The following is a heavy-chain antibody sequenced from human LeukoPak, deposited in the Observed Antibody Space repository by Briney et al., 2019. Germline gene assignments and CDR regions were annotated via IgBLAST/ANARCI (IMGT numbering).Heavy chain of an antibody. D-gene: IGHD1-1*01. V-gene: IGHV4-4*07. CDR2: ISSSGST. CDR1: GGSISGYY. J-gene: IGHJ3*02. CDR3: ARIKRGGWKDAFDI. Sequence: SETLSLTCSVSGGSISGYYWSWIRQPAGKGLECIGRISSSGSTNYNPSLKSRVTMSVDTSKNHFSLKLSSVTAADTAVYYCARIKRGGWKDAFDIWGQGTMVTVSS.